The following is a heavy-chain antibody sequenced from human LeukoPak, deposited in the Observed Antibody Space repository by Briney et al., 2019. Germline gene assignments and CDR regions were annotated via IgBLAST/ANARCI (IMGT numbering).Heavy chain of an antibody. Sequence: GGSLRLSCAASGFTLNTYWMSWVRQAPGKGLEWVANIKQDGSEKYYVDSVKGRFTISRDNAKNSLYLQMNSLRAEDTAVYYCAAPYGYDSSGYYYDYYYGMDVWGQGTTVTVSS. CDR2: IKQDGSEK. V-gene: IGHV3-7*01. D-gene: IGHD3-22*01. CDR3: AAPYGYDSSGYYYDYYYGMDV. J-gene: IGHJ6*02. CDR1: GFTLNTYW.